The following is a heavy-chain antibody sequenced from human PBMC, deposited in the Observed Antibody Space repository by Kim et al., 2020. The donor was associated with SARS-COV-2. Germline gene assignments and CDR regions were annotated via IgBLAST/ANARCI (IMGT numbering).Heavy chain of an antibody. D-gene: IGHD2-8*01. CDR2: IKEDGGAE. J-gene: IGHJ4*02. CDR1: GFTFSRYW. V-gene: IGHV3-7*03. Sequence: GGSLRLSCNPSGFTFSRYWMDWVRQAPGKGLEWVASIKEDGGAEYYVDSVRGRFTISRDNSKNSLYLQMNSLRVEDTAVYYCAKNSGYTNGYAHIWGQGTLVTVSS. CDR3: AKNSGYTNGYAHI.